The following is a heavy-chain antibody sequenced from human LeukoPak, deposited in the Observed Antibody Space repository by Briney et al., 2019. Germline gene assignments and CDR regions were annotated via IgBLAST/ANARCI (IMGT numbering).Heavy chain of an antibody. CDR2: IKQDGSEK. D-gene: IGHD6-13*01. Sequence: GGSLRLSCAASGFTFSNYWMSWVRQAPGKGLEWVANIKQDGSEKYYVDSVKGRFAISRENAKNSLYLQVDNLRAEDTAVYYCARALPLAAAGTPFEYWGQGTLVTVSS. CDR3: ARALPLAAAGTPFEY. J-gene: IGHJ4*02. CDR1: GFTFSNYW. V-gene: IGHV3-7*01.